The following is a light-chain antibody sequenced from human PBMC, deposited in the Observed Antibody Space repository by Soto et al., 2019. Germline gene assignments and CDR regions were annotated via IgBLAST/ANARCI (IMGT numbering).Light chain of an antibody. CDR1: SSNIGSNS. CDR3: AAWDGSLNGYV. V-gene: IGLV1-44*01. J-gene: IGLJ1*01. CDR2: SNN. Sequence: QSVLTQPPSASGAPGQGVTISCSGSSSNIGSNSVNWYQQLPGTAPKLLIYSNNQRPSGVPDRFSGSKSGTSASLAISGLQSEDDADYYCAAWDGSLNGYVFGTGTKVTVL.